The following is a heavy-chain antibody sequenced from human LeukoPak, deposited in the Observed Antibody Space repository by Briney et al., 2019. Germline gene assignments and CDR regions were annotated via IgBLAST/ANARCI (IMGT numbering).Heavy chain of an antibody. CDR2: INAGNGNT. CDR1: GNTFSSNI. D-gene: IGHD1-14*01. J-gene: IGHJ3*01. Sequence: ASVKVSCKTSGNTFSSNIINWVRQAPAQRLDWMGWINAGNGNTKYSEKFQGRVTITRDTSARTVYMEMSSLRSEDTAVYYCARERPTTTAFHVWGQGTMVTVS. V-gene: IGHV1-3*01. CDR3: ARERPTTTAFHV.